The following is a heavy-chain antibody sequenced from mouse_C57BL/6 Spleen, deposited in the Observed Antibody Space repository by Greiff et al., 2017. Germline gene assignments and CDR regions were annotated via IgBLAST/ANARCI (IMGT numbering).Heavy chain of an antibody. CDR2: IHPNSGST. D-gene: IGHD3-3*01. V-gene: IGHV1-64*01. CDR3: AREGDGGGD. Sequence: QVQLQQPGAELVKPGASVKLSCKASGYTFTSYWMHWVKQRPGQGLEWIGMIHPNSGSTNYNEKFKSKATLTVDKSSSTAYMQLSSLTSEGSAVYDCAREGDGGGDWGQGTTLTHSS. J-gene: IGHJ2*01. CDR1: GYTFTSYW.